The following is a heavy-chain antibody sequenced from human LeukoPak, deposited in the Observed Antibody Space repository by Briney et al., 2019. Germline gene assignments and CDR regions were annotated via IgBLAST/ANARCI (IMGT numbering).Heavy chain of an antibody. CDR2: IYSSGST. CDR3: ARDAGGTVAGVYYYYYMDV. Sequence: SETLSLTCNVSGGSIRGYYWSWIRQPPGKGLEWIGYIYSSGSTNYNPSLKSRVTMSVDTSKNQFSLKLSSVTAADTAVYYCARDAGGTVAGVYYYYYMDVWGKGTTVTISS. V-gene: IGHV4-59*12. D-gene: IGHD6-19*01. J-gene: IGHJ6*03. CDR1: GGSIRGYY.